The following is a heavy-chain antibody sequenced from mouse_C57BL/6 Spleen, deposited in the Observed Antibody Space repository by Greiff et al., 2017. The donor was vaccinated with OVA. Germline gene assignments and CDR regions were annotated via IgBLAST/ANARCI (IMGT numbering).Heavy chain of an antibody. CDR1: GYTFTSYW. V-gene: IGHV1-50*01. J-gene: IGHJ1*03. Sequence: VQLQQPGAELVKPGASVKLSCKASGYTFTSYWMQWVKQRPGQGLEWIGEIDPSDSYTNYNQKFKGKATLTVDTYSSTAYMQLSSLTSEDSAVYYCASRISNSWYFDVWGTGTTVTVSS. CDR3: ASRISNSWYFDV. CDR2: IDPSDSYT. D-gene: IGHD2-5*01.